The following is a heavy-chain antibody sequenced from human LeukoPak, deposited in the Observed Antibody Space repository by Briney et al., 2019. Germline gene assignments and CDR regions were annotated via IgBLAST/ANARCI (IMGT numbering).Heavy chain of an antibody. Sequence: QPGGSLRLSCAASGFTLSSYGMHWVRQAPGKGLEWVAVIWYDGSNKYYADSVKGRFTISRDNSKNTLYLQMNSLRAEDTAVYYCARDYIAVAGSYFDYWGQGTLVTVSS. CDR1: GFTLSSYG. J-gene: IGHJ4*02. CDR3: ARDYIAVAGSYFDY. CDR2: IWYDGSNK. V-gene: IGHV3-33*01. D-gene: IGHD6-19*01.